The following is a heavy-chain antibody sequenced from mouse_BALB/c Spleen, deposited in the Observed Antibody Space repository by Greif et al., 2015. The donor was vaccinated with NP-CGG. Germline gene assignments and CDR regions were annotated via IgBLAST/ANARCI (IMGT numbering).Heavy chain of an antibody. J-gene: IGHJ3*01. CDR3: TRTARAAAWFAY. Sequence: EVKLVESGGGLVKPGGSLKLSCAASGFTFSSYTMSWVRQTPEKRLEWVSTISSGGSYTYYPDSVKGRFTISRDNAKNTLYLQMSNLKSEDTAMYYCTRTARAAAWFAYWGQGTLVTVSA. CDR1: GFTFSSYT. CDR2: ISSGGSYT. D-gene: IGHD3-2*01. V-gene: IGHV5-6-4*01.